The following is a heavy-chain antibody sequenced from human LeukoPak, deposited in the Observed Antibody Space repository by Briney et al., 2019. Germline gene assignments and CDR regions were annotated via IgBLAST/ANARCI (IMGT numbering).Heavy chain of an antibody. CDR2: IYHSGST. CDR3: AREVPRLVGPTRLDY. V-gene: IGHV4-38-2*02. J-gene: IGHJ4*02. CDR1: GYSISSGCS. D-gene: IGHD1-26*01. Sequence: SETLSLTCTVSGYSISSGCSWGWIRQPPGKGLEWIGSIYHSGSTYYNPSLKSRVSLLLDTSRNQFSLKLRFVTAADTAVYFCAREVPRLVGPTRLDYWGQGTLVTVSS.